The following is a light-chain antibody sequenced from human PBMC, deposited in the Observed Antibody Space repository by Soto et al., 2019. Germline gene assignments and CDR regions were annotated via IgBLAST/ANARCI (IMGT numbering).Light chain of an antibody. CDR1: SSNIGAGYD. CDR2: GNS. CDR3: QSYDSSLSGYYV. V-gene: IGLV1-40*01. J-gene: IGLJ1*01. Sequence: QSVLTQPPSVSGAPGQRVTISCTGSSSNIGAGYDVHWYQPLPGTAPKLLIYGNSNRPSGVPDRFSGSKSGTSASLAITGLQAEDEADYYCQSYDSSLSGYYVFGTGTKRTVL.